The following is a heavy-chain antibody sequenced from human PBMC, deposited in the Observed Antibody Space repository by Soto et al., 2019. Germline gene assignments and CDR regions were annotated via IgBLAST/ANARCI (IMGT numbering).Heavy chain of an antibody. CDR1: GFIFTRYS. J-gene: IGHJ4*02. CDR2: ISSTTNYI. V-gene: IGHV3-21*06. Sequence: GGSLRLSCAASGFIFTRYSMNWVRQAPGKGLEWVSSISSTTNYIYYGDSMKGRFTISRDNAKNSLYLEMNSLRAEDTAVYYCARESEDLTSNFDYWGQGTLVTVYS. CDR3: ARESEDLTSNFDY.